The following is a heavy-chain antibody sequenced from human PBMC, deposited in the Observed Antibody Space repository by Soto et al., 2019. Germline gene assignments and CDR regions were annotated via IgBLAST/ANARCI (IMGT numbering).Heavy chain of an antibody. Sequence: GGSLRLSCAASGFTFSSYAMSWVRQAPGTGLKKVSAISGSGGSTYYADSVKGRFTISRDNSKNTLYLQMNILIAEDTAVYYCAKVRELFGYYYYYMDVWGKGT. CDR2: ISGSGGST. J-gene: IGHJ6*03. CDR1: GFTFSSYA. CDR3: AKVRELFGYYYYYMDV. D-gene: IGHD3-10*01. V-gene: IGHV3-23*01.